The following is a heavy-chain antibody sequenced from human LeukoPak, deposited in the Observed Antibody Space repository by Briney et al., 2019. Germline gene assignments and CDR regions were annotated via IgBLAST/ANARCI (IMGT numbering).Heavy chain of an antibody. CDR1: GVSISGYY. D-gene: IGHD3-10*01. CDR3: AREGGIWFGEFTDFDY. V-gene: IGHV4-59*01. Sequence: SETLSLTCSVSGVSISGYYWSWIRQPPGKGLEWIGYIYHSGSTDYNPLLKSRVTISVDTSEKQLSLSLTSVTAADTAGYYCAREGGIWFGEFTDFDYWGRGTLVTVSS. J-gene: IGHJ4*02. CDR2: IYHSGST.